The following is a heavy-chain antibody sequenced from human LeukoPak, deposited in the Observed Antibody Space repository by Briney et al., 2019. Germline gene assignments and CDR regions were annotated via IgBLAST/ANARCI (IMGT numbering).Heavy chain of an antibody. V-gene: IGHV4-39*01. D-gene: IGHD6-13*01. CDR3: ARHFVVEQQLADY. CDR2: IYYSGST. CDR1: GGSISSSSYY. Sequence: SETLSLTCTVSGGSISSSSYYWGWIRQPPGKGLEWIGSIYYSGSTYYNPSLKSRVTISVDTSKNQFSLKLSSVTAADTAVHYCARHFVVEQQLADYWGQGTLVTVSS. J-gene: IGHJ4*02.